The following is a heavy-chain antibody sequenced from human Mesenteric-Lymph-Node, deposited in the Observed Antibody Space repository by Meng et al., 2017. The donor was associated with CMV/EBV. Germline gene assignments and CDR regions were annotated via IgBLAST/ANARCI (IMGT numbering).Heavy chain of an antibody. CDR1: GYSISSGYY. J-gene: IGHJ4*02. V-gene: IGHV4-38-2*02. Sequence: SETLSLTCTVSGYSISSGYYWGWIRQPPGKGLEWIGSIYHSGSTYYNPSLKSRVTISVDTSKNQFSLKLSSVTAADTAVYYCARGWSGYNDYWGQGTLVTVS. CDR3: ARGWSGYNDY. CDR2: IYHSGST. D-gene: IGHD3-3*01.